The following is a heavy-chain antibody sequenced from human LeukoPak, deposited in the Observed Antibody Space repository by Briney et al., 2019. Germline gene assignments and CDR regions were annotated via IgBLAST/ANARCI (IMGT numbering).Heavy chain of an antibody. CDR3: TTGCSSTSCYGV. D-gene: IGHD2-2*01. CDR1: GFTFSNAW. Sequence: MPGGFLRLSCAASGFTFSNAWMSWVRQAPREGLEWVGRIKSKTDGGTTDYAAPVKGRFTISRDDSKNTLYLQMNSLKTEDTAVYYCTTGCSSTSCYGVWGQGTTVTVSS. V-gene: IGHV3-15*01. CDR2: IKSKTDGGTT. J-gene: IGHJ6*02.